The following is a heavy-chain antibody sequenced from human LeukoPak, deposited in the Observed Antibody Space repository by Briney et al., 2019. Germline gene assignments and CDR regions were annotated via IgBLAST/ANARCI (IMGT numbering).Heavy chain of an antibody. D-gene: IGHD1-26*01. J-gene: IGHJ4*02. CDR1: GYTFTDYY. V-gene: IGHV1-2*06. CDR2: INPDSAGT. Sequence: ASVKVSCKASGYTFTDYYVRWVRQAPGQGLEWMGRINPDSAGTDYAQSFQGRVTMTRDTSIGTAYMELSRLTSDDTAVYYCARDLPSTSHWELDYWGQGTVVTVSS. CDR3: ARDLPSTSHWELDY.